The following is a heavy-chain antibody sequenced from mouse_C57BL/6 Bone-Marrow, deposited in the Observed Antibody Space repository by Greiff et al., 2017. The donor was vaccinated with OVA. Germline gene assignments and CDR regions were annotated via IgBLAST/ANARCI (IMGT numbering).Heavy chain of an antibody. Sequence: EVQLVESGAELVRPGASVKLSCTASGLNIKHYYMHWVKQRTEQGLEWIGCIDPENGDTEYAPNFQGKATITADTAYNTAYLQLSSLTSEDTAVYYCTTAGNYGVCDYWGQGTTLTVSS. CDR1: GLNIKHYY. V-gene: IGHV14-4*01. D-gene: IGHD2-1*01. CDR2: IDPENGDT. CDR3: TTAGNYGVCDY. J-gene: IGHJ2*01.